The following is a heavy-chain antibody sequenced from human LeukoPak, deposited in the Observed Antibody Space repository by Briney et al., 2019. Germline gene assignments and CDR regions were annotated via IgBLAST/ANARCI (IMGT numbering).Heavy chain of an antibody. J-gene: IGHJ6*02. V-gene: IGHV4-59*01. CDR3: ARDRNLEGTTVTPYYYYGMDV. CDR1: GGSISSYY. CDR2: VYYSGST. D-gene: IGHD4-17*01. Sequence: SETLSLTCTVSGGSISSYYWSWIRQPPGKGLEWIGYVYYSGSTNYNPSLKSRVTISVDTSKNQFSLKLSSVTAADTAVYYCARDRNLEGTTVTPYYYYGMDVWGQGTTVTVSS.